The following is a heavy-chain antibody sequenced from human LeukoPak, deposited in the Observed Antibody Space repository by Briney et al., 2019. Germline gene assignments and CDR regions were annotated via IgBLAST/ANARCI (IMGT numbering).Heavy chain of an antibody. CDR3: ARDVEGSGWRIDY. CDR2: IYSGST. D-gene: IGHD6-19*01. CDR1: GGSISSYY. J-gene: IGHJ4*02. Sequence: SETLSLTCTVSGGSISSYYWSWIRQPAGKGLEWIGSIYSGSTYYNPSLKSRVTISVDTSKNQFSLKLSSVTAADTAVYYCARDVEGSGWRIDYWGQGTLVTVSS. V-gene: IGHV4-4*07.